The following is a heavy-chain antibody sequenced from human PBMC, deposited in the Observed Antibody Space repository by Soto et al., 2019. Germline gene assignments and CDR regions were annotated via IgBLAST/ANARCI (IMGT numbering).Heavy chain of an antibody. CDR1: GFTFSSYA. CDR2: ISGSGGST. J-gene: IGHJ3*02. V-gene: IGHV3-23*01. CDR3: AKDPLGHYDYIWGTLGGAFDI. Sequence: GGSPRLSCAASGFTFSSYAMSWVRQAPGKGLEWVSAISGSGGSTYYADSVKGRFTISRDNSKNTLYLQMNSLRAEDTAVYYCAKDPLGHYDYIWGTLGGAFDIWGQGTMVTVSS. D-gene: IGHD3-16*01.